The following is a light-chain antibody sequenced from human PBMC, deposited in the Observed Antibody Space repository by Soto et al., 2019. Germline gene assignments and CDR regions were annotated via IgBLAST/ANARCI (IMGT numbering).Light chain of an antibody. V-gene: IGKV1-5*01. CDR2: DAS. J-gene: IGKJ4*01. CDR1: QSISGG. Sequence: DIQMTQSPSTLSASVGDRVTITCRASQSISGGLAWYHQKPGKAPKLLIYDASTLESGVPSRFSGSGSGTEFTLTISSLQPDDFATYCCQQYISHTITFGGGTKVEIK. CDR3: QQYISHTIT.